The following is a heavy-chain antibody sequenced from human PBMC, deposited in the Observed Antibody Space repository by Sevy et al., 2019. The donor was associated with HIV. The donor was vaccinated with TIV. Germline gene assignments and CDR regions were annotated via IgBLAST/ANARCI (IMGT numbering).Heavy chain of an antibody. Sequence: SETLSLTCGIYGGSFNNYDWSWIRQPPGKGLEWIGEVTHSGSTNYNPSLKSRLPMSLDTAKNQFSLKLTSLTAADTAVYYCARWRGTRVTMMVVVTTGYFDYWGQGTLVTVSS. D-gene: IGHD3-22*01. J-gene: IGHJ4*02. V-gene: IGHV4-34*01. CDR1: GGSFNNYD. CDR2: VTHSGST. CDR3: ARWRGTRVTMMVVVTTGYFDY.